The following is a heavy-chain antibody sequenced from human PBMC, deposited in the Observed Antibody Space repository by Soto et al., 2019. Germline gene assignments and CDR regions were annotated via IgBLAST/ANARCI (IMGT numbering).Heavy chain of an antibody. CDR2: ISSNGGST. Sequence: GGSLRLSCAASGFTFSSYAMHWVRQAPGKGLEYVSAISSNGGSTYYANSVKGRFTISRDNSKNTLYLQMGSLRAEDMAVYYCARDTQSSDFWSGYYPWYFDYWGQGTLVTVSS. CDR3: ARDTQSSDFWSGYYPWYFDY. V-gene: IGHV3-64*01. D-gene: IGHD3-3*01. J-gene: IGHJ4*02. CDR1: GFTFSSYA.